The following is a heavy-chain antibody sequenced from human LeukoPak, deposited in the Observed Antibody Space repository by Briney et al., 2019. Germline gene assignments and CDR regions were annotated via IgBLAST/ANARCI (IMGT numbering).Heavy chain of an antibody. CDR2: IKQDGTEK. Sequence: GGSLRLSCAASGFSFTTYWMGWVRQAPGKGLEWVANIKQDGTEKYYVDSVKGRFTISRDNAKNSLYLQMNSLRAEDTAFYYCARDYGGSSPFDYWGQGTLVTVSS. J-gene: IGHJ4*02. D-gene: IGHD4-23*01. CDR1: GFSFTTYW. CDR3: ARDYGGSSPFDY. V-gene: IGHV3-7*03.